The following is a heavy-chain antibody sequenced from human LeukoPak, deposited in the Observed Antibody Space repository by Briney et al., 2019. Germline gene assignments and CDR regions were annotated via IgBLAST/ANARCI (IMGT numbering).Heavy chain of an antibody. Sequence: ASVKVSCKASGYTFTGYYMHWARQAPGQGLEWMGWINPNSGGTNYAQKFQGRVTMTRDTSISTAYMELSRLRSDDTAVYYCARDLNYYDFWSGYTNGEFDYWGQGTLVTVSS. J-gene: IGHJ4*02. CDR1: GYTFTGYY. V-gene: IGHV1-2*02. D-gene: IGHD3-3*01. CDR2: INPNSGGT. CDR3: ARDLNYYDFWSGYTNGEFDY.